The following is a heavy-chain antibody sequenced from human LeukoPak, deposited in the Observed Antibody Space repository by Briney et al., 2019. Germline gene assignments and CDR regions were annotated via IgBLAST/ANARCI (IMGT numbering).Heavy chain of an antibody. Sequence: GGSLRLSCAASGFTFSDYYMSWIRQAPGKGLEWVSYIRSSGITIYYADSVKGRFTISRDNVKNSLDLQMNRLRAEDTAVYYCARDARSVGLDYWGQGPLVTVSS. CDR1: GFTFSDYY. J-gene: IGHJ4*02. CDR2: IRSSGITI. V-gene: IGHV3-11*01. CDR3: ARDARSVGLDY. D-gene: IGHD3-3*01.